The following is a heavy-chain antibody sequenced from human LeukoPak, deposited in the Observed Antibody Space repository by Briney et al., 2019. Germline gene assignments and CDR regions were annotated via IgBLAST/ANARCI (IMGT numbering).Heavy chain of an antibody. Sequence: PSETLSLTCDVFGDSINNTDFWGWIRRPPGKVLQWIWRIDQGGNTDFESSLKGRVYLSVDTSKNQFSLTLTPVTDADTAIYHCVREVRYHDDSGYPDSWGQGTLVIISS. J-gene: IGHJ4*02. CDR2: IDQGGNT. CDR1: GDSINNTDF. V-gene: IGHV4-38-2*02. CDR3: VREVRYHDDSGYPDS. D-gene: IGHD3-22*01.